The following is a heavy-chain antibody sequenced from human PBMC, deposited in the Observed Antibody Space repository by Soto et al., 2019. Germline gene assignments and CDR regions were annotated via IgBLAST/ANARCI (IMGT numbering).Heavy chain of an antibody. CDR2: FYYSGST. D-gene: IGHD5-12*01. CDR3: ARVTAGYGYYFDY. V-gene: IGHV4-59*01. Sequence: SETLSLTCTVSGGSISSYYWSWIRQPPGKGLEWIGYFYYSGSTNYNPSLKSRVTISVDTSKNQFSLKLSSVTAADTAVYYCARVTAGYGYYFDYWGQGTLVTVSS. J-gene: IGHJ4*02. CDR1: GGSISSYY.